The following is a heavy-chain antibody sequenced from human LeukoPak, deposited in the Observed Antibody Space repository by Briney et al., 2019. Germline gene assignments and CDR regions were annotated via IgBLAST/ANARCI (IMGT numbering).Heavy chain of an antibody. D-gene: IGHD2-15*01. J-gene: IGHJ3*02. Sequence: GGSLRLSCAASGFTFNRNGMHWVRQAPGKGLEWVALIWFDGSRQYYGDSVKGRFTISRDNSKNTLYLQMNSLRAEDTAMYYCAKDIGVAATVDAFDIWGQGTMVTVSS. CDR2: IWFDGSRQ. V-gene: IGHV3-33*03. CDR3: AKDIGVAATVDAFDI. CDR1: GFTFNRNG.